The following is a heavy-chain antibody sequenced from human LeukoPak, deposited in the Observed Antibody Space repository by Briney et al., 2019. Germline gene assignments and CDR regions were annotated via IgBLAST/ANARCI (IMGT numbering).Heavy chain of an antibody. CDR2: IYSGGST. D-gene: IGHD3-22*01. Sequence: GGSLRLSCAASGFTVSSTYMSWVRQPPGKGLEWVSVIYSGGSTYYADSVKGRFTISRDNSKNTLYLQMNSLRAEDTAVYYCARSHYYDSRYSSHMDVWGKGTTVTISS. CDR3: ARSHYYDSRYSSHMDV. V-gene: IGHV3-66*01. CDR1: GFTVSSTY. J-gene: IGHJ6*03.